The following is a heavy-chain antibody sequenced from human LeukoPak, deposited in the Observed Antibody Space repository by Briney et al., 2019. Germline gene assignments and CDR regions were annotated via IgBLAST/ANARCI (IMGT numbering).Heavy chain of an antibody. CDR3: ASLNRADCSSTSCHTHY. V-gene: IGHV3-21*01. CDR1: GFTFSNYS. CDR2: ISSSSSYI. Sequence: GGSLRLSCAASGFTFSNYSMNWVRQAPGKGLEWVSSISSSSSYIYYADSVKGRFTISRDNAKNSLYLQMNSLRAEDTALYYCASLNRADCSSTSCHTHYWGQGTLVTVPS. D-gene: IGHD2-2*01. J-gene: IGHJ4*02.